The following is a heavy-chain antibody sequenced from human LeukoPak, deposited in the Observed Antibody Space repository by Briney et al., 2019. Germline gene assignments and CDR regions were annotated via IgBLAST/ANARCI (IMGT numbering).Heavy chain of an antibody. CDR2: MYSRGDT. CDR1: GFTVSDNY. CDR3: ARDAPQVLAAGVLAS. Sequence: PGGSLRLSCAASGFTVSDNYMSWVRQAPGKGLEWVSVMYSRGDTYYAKSVKGRFTFSRDISKNTLYLQMNGLRTEDTAMYYCARDAPQVLAAGVLASWGQGTLVIVSS. V-gene: IGHV3-53*01. D-gene: IGHD6-13*01. J-gene: IGHJ5*02.